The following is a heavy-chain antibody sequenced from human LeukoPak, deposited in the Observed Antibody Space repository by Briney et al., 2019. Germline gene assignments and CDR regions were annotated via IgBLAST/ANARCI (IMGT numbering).Heavy chain of an antibody. CDR2: INPNSGGT. CDR3: LIGCSGGSCYEQPDY. Sequence: ASVKVSCKSSGYTFTGYYMHCVRQAPGQGLEGMGRINPNSGGTNYAQKFRGRVTMTRDTSISTAYMELSRLRSDDTAVYYCLIGCSGGSCYEQPDYWGQGTLVTVSS. D-gene: IGHD2-15*01. CDR1: GYTFTGYY. V-gene: IGHV1-2*06. J-gene: IGHJ4*02.